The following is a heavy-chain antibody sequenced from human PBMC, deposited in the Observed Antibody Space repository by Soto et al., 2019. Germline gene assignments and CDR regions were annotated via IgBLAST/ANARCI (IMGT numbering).Heavy chain of an antibody. CDR1: GFSFSNYG. Sequence: QVQLVESGGGVVQPGRSLRLSCAASGFSFSNYGMHWVRQAPGKGPEWVAVISFDGSKLHYADSVKGRFTISRDNSRGTLYLQMNSPRAEDTAVYYCAKDDLGLRYFDSLDYWGQGTLVTVSS. D-gene: IGHD3-9*01. CDR2: ISFDGSKL. J-gene: IGHJ4*02. CDR3: AKDDLGLRYFDSLDY. V-gene: IGHV3-30*18.